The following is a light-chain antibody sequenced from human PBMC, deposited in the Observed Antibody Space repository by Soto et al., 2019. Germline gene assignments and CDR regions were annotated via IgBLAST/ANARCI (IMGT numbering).Light chain of an antibody. J-gene: IGKJ2*01. CDR2: GAS. Sequence: EIVLTQSPGTRSLSPGERATLSCRASQSVSSSYLAWYQQKPGQAPRLVIYGASSRATGIPHRFSGSGSGTEFTLTISRLEPEDFAVYYCQQYGSSPKTFGQGTKLEIK. V-gene: IGKV3-20*01. CDR3: QQYGSSPKT. CDR1: QSVSSSY.